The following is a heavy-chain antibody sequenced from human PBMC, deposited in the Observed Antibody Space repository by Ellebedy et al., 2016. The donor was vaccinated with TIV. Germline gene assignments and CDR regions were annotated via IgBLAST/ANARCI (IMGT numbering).Heavy chain of an antibody. Sequence: MPSETLSLTCTVSGGSISSYYWSRIRQPPGKGLEWIGYIYYSGSTNYNPSLKSRVTISVDTSKNQFSLKLSSVTAADTAVYYCARNDYSGTRIDYWGQGTLVTVSS. CDR3: ARNDYSGTRIDY. V-gene: IGHV4-59*01. J-gene: IGHJ4*02. CDR2: IYYSGST. CDR1: GGSISSYY. D-gene: IGHD5-12*01.